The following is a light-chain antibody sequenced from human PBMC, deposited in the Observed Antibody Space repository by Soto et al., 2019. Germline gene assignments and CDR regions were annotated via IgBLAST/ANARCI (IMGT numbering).Light chain of an antibody. CDR1: QSISRY. Sequence: DIQMTQSPSSLSASVGDRVTITCRASQSISRYLNWYQQNPGKATKVLIYVASTLKSGVPSRFSGGGSGTDFTLTSSSLQPEDFATYSCQQSYSTPPYTFGQGTRLEIK. V-gene: IGKV1-39*01. J-gene: IGKJ2*01. CDR3: QQSYSTPPYT. CDR2: VAS.